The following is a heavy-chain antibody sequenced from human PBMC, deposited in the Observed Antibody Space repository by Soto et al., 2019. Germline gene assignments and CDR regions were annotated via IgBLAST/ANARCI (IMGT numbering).Heavy chain of an antibody. Sequence: QVQLVQSGAEVNKPGASVKVSCKAYGYIFIHYYIPCVRQAPGQGLEWMAIINPNGGSTNYAQKFQGRVTVTSDTSTSTVSRELNSLGSDDTAVYFCARSLLQGEFWGQGTLVTVSS. V-gene: IGHV1-46*01. CDR3: ARSLLQGEF. D-gene: IGHD3-16*01. CDR2: INPNGGST. CDR1: GYIFIHYY. J-gene: IGHJ4*02.